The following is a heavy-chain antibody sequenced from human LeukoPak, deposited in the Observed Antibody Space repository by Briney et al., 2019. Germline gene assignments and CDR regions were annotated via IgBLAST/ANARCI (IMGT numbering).Heavy chain of an antibody. CDR1: GYKFTDDY. J-gene: IGHJ4*02. Sequence: ASVKVSCKASGYKFTDDYMHWVRHAPGQGLEFMGWINPDSGFTNYAQKFKGRVTMTRDTFISTAYLEVRSLTSDDTAVYYCAPTAEAYTSWWKVWGQGTLVTVSS. D-gene: IGHD3-16*01. CDR3: APTAEAYTSWWKV. CDR2: INPDSGFT. V-gene: IGHV1-2*02.